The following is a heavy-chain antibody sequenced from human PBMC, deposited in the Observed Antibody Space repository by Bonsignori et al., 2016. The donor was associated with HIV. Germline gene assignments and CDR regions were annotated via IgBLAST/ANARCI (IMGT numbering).Heavy chain of an antibody. Sequence: QVQLQESGPGLVKPSETLSLTCTVSGYSIRSDYFWGCCGSPPGRDWSGLRVSLIVGSLTTIRPSRAESPYHLTRPTISSPSKMRSVTAADTAVYYCGRVRTGSQTDSWGQGTLVIVSS. D-gene: IGHD3/OR15-3a*01. J-gene: IGHJ4*02. CDR1: GYSIRSDYF. CDR2: SLIVGSL. V-gene: IGHV4-38-2*02. CDR3: GRVRTGSQTDS.